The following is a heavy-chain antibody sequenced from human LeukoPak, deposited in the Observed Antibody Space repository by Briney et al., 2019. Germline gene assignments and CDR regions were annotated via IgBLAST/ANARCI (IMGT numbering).Heavy chain of an antibody. Sequence: PSETLSLTCTVSGGPISSSSYYWGWIRQPPGKGLEWIGSIYYSGSTYYNPSLKSRVTISVDTSKNQFSLKLSSVTAADTAVYYCARGIQLWLSNWFDPWGQGTLVTVSS. CDR1: GGPISSSSYY. J-gene: IGHJ5*02. CDR3: ARGIQLWLSNWFDP. D-gene: IGHD5-18*01. CDR2: IYYSGST. V-gene: IGHV4-39*01.